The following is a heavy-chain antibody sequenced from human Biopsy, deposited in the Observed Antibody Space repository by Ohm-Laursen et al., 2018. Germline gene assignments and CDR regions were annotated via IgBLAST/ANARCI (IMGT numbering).Heavy chain of an antibody. D-gene: IGHD3-16*01. CDR3: ARALDYYDPYYYYAMDV. CDR2: IHYSGNT. Sequence: TLSLTCTVSGVSINTGGYYWTWIRQHPGTGLEWIGYIHYSGNTLYNPSLKSRLTISVDTSRNQFSLKLRSVSAADTAVYFCARALDYYDPYYYYAMDVWGQGTSVTVSS. CDR1: GVSINTGGYY. J-gene: IGHJ6*02. V-gene: IGHV4-31*03.